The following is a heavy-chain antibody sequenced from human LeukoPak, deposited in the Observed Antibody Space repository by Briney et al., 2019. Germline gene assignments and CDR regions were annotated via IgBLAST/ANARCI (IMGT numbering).Heavy chain of an antibody. J-gene: IGHJ4*02. CDR1: GYTFTSYG. Sequence: ASVTVSCKASGYTFTSYGISWVRQAPGQGREWMGWISAYNGNTNYAQKLQGRVTMTTDTSTSTAYMELRSLRSDDTAVYYCARGTRGPQTGDYWGQGTLVTVSS. V-gene: IGHV1-18*01. CDR3: ARGTRGPQTGDY. CDR2: ISAYNGNT. D-gene: IGHD2-2*01.